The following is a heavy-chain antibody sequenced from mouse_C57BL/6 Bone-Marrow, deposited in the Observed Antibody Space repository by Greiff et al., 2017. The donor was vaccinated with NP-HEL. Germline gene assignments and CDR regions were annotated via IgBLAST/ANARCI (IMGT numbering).Heavy chain of an antibody. V-gene: IGHV1-63*01. D-gene: IGHD1-1*01. CDR2: IYPGGGYT. Sequence: QVQLQQSGAELVRPGTSVKMSCKASGYTFTNYWIGWAKQRPGHGLEWIGDIYPGGGYTNYNEKFKGKATLTADKSSSTAYMQFSSLTSEDSAVYVCARGDYGSSRFGYAMDYWGQGTSVTVSS. CDR1: GYTFTNYW. CDR3: ARGDYGSSRFGYAMDY. J-gene: IGHJ4*01.